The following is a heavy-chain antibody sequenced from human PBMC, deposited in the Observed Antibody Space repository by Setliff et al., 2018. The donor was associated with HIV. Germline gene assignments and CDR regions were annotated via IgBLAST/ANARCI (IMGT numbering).Heavy chain of an antibody. D-gene: IGHD3-22*01. J-gene: IGHJ4*02. CDR2: IWYDESHK. Sequence: GGSLRLSCAGYGLTFNSYGMHWVRQAPGKGLEWLALIWYDESHKYYANSVKGRFTISRDNTKNSLYLQMNSLRAEDTAVYYCAKGDSFVFSYVYPDYWGPGTLVTVSS. CDR3: AKGDSFVFSYVYPDY. V-gene: IGHV3-33*03. CDR1: GLTFNSYG.